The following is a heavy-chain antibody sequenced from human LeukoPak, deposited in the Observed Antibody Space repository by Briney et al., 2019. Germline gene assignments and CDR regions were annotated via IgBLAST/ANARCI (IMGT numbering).Heavy chain of an antibody. D-gene: IGHD3-22*01. Sequence: SVKVSCKASGGTFSSYAISWVRQAPGQGLEWMGRIIPIFGIANYAQKFQGRVTITADKSTSTAYMELSSLTSEDTAVYYCARGGGYYDSSGYHIDAFDFWGQGTMVTVSS. V-gene: IGHV1-69*04. J-gene: IGHJ3*01. CDR2: IIPIFGIA. CDR1: GGTFSSYA. CDR3: ARGGGYYDSSGYHIDAFDF.